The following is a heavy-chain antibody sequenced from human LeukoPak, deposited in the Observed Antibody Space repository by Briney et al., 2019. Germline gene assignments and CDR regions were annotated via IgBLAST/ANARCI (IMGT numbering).Heavy chain of an antibody. D-gene: IGHD3-22*01. J-gene: IGHJ4*02. Sequence: GGSLRLSCAASGFTFSGYWMSWVRQAPGKGLEWVANINQNGSIIHYVDSAKGRFTISRDNAKNSLYLQMNYLRAEDTALYYCATSDDSSGSDWGQGTLVTVSS. CDR3: ATSDDSSGSD. CDR2: INQNGSII. CDR1: GFTFSGYW. V-gene: IGHV3-7*01.